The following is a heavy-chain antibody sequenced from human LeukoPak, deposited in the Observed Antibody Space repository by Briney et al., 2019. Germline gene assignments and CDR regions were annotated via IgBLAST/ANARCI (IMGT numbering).Heavy chain of an antibody. J-gene: IGHJ4*02. Sequence: PSETLSLTCAVSGYSISSDYYWAWIRQPPGKGLEWIGSIFHSGSTYYNPSLKSRVTISVDTSKNQFSLKLSSVTAADTAVYYCARPAYADYSSSWCAYWGQGTLVTVSS. V-gene: IGHV4-38-2*01. CDR1: GYSISSDYY. D-gene: IGHD6-6*01. CDR2: IFHSGST. CDR3: ARPAYADYSSSWCAY.